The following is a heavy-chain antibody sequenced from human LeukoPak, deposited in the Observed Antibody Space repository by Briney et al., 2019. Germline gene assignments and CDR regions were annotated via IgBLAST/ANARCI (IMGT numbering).Heavy chain of an antibody. V-gene: IGHV4-30-4*07. Sequence: PSETLSLTCAVSGGSISSGGYSWSWIRQPPGKGLEWTGYIYYSGSTNYNPSLKSRVTISVDTSKSQFSLKLSSVTAADTAIYYCARAVSGRFDYWGQGTLVTVSS. CDR3: ARAVSGRFDY. CDR1: GGSISSGGYS. J-gene: IGHJ4*02. D-gene: IGHD6-19*01. CDR2: IYYSGST.